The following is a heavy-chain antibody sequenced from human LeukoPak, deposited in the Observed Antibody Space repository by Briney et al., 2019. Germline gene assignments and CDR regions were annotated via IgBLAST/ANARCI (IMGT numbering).Heavy chain of an antibody. CDR2: INHSGST. D-gene: IGHD3-22*01. V-gene: IGHV4-34*01. J-gene: IGHJ4*02. Sequence: PSETLSLTCAVYGGSFSGYYWSWIRQPPGKGLEWIGEINHSGSTNYNPSLKSRVAISVDTSKKQFSLKLSSVTAADTAVYYCVTYYFDSSGPKKNYWGQGTLVTVSS. CDR1: GGSFSGYY. CDR3: VTYYFDSSGPKKNY.